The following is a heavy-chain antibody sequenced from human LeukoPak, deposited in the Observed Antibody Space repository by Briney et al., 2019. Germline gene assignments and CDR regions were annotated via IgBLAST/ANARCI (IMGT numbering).Heavy chain of an antibody. J-gene: IGHJ4*02. Sequence: ASVKVSCKASGYTFTSYDINWVRQATGQGLEWMGWMNPNSGNTGYAQKFQGRVTITADESTSTAYMELSSLRSEDTAVYYCARGSRYYDSSGYYPDYWGQGTLVTVSS. CDR2: MNPNSGNT. D-gene: IGHD3-22*01. CDR1: GYTFTSYD. CDR3: ARGSRYYDSSGYYPDY. V-gene: IGHV1-8*01.